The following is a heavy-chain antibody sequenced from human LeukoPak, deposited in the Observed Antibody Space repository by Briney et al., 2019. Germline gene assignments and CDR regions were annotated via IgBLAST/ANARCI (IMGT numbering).Heavy chain of an antibody. J-gene: IGHJ2*01. CDR1: GGSFSGYY. CDR3: ASTEDSSGYYPYWYFDL. Sequence: SETLSLTCAVYGGSFSGYYWSWIRQPPGKGLEWIGEINHSGSTNYNPSLKSRVTISVDKSKNQFSLKLSSVTAADTAVYYCASTEDSSGYYPYWYFDLWGRGTLVTVSS. D-gene: IGHD3-22*01. V-gene: IGHV4-34*01. CDR2: INHSGST.